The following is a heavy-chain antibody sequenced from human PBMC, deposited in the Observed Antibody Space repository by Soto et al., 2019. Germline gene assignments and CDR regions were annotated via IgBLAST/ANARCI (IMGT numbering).Heavy chain of an antibody. CDR2: INAGKSNT. V-gene: IGHV1-3*01. CDR1: GYTFTSYT. Sequence: ASVKVSCKASGYTFTSYTMHWVRQAPGQRLEWMGWINAGKSNTKYSQKFQGRVTITSDTSASTAYMELSSLRSEDTAVYYCASGARGRPGDPFDYWGQGTLVT. D-gene: IGHD3-16*01. CDR3: ASGARGRPGDPFDY. J-gene: IGHJ4*02.